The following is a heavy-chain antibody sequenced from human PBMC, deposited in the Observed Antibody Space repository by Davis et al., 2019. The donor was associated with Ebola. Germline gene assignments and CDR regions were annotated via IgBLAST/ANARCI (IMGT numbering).Heavy chain of an antibody. J-gene: IGHJ6*02. Sequence: SVKVSCNASGGTFSSYAISWVRQAPGQGLEWMGRIISILGIANYAQKFQGRVTITADKSTSTAYMELSSLRSEDTAVYYCARFMVRGAPRYYYYGMDVWGQGTTVTVSS. CDR1: GGTFSSYA. D-gene: IGHD3-10*01. V-gene: IGHV1-69*10. CDR3: ARFMVRGAPRYYYYGMDV. CDR2: IISILGIA.